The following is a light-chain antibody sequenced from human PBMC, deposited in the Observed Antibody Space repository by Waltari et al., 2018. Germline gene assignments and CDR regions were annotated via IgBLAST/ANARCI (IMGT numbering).Light chain of an antibody. J-gene: IGKJ1*01. CDR3: QQLNSYQWT. V-gene: IGKV1-9*01. CDR1: QGISNY. Sequence: IQLTQSPSSLSASVGDRVTITCLASQGISNYLAWYQQKPGKAPKLLFYAASTLQSGVPSRCSGSGAGTDFTRTISSLQPEELATYYCQQLNSYQWTFGQGTKVEIK. CDR2: AAS.